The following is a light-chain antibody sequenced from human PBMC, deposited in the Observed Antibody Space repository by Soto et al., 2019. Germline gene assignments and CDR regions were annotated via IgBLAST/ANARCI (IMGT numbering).Light chain of an antibody. Sequence: EIVLTQSPATLSLSPGERATLSCRASQSVSSYLAWYQQKPGQAPRLLIYDASNRATGIPARFSGSGSGTDFTLTISSLEPEDFAVCYCQRLTFGQGTKVDIK. CDR2: DAS. CDR1: QSVSSY. V-gene: IGKV3-11*01. CDR3: QRLT. J-gene: IGKJ1*01.